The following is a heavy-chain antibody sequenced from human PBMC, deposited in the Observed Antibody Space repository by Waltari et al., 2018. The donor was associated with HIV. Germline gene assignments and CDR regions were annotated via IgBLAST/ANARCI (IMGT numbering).Heavy chain of an antibody. D-gene: IGHD3-10*01. J-gene: IGHJ6*02. CDR2: IYYSGST. CDR1: GGSISSYY. V-gene: IGHV4-59*01. CDR3: ARGITYYGSGGYYYGMDV. Sequence: QVQLQESGPGLVKPSETLSLTCTASGGSISSYYWSWIRQPPGKGLEWIGYIYYSGSTNYNPSLKSRVTISVDTSKNQFSLKLSSVTAADTAVYYCARGITYYGSGGYYYGMDVWGQGTTVTVSS.